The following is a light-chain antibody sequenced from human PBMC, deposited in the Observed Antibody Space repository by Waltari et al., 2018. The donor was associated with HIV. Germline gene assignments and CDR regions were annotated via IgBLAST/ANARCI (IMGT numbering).Light chain of an antibody. CDR2: AAF. CDR1: QGISTS. CDR3: QQYYNSPLT. Sequence: LQLPQSPSSLPASVGERVTLTCRASQGISTSLACYQQKPGKAPNLLLYAAFRLESGVPSRFSGSGSGTDFTLTISSLQPEDFATYYCQQYYNSPLTFGGGTKVEIK. J-gene: IGKJ4*01. V-gene: IGKV1-NL1*01.